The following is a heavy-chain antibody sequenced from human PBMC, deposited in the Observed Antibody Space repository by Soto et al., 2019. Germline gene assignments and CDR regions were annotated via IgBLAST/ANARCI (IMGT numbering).Heavy chain of an antibody. CDR1: GGSISGDDSY. CDR3: ARDCCDGGACYSGVGWFDP. CDR2: IYYTGTT. J-gene: IGHJ5*02. Sequence: PSETLSLTCTVSGGSISGDDSYWSWVRQPPGKGLEWIGYIYYTGTTYYNPSLKGRLTMSVDTSKNQFSLSLTSVTAADTAVYFCARDCCDGGACYSGVGWFDPWGQGTLVTVSS. D-gene: IGHD2-15*01. V-gene: IGHV4-30-4*01.